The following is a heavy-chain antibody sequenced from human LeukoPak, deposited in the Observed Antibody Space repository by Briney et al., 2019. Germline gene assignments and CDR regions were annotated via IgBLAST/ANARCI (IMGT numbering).Heavy chain of an antibody. CDR2: ISSDGNSK. J-gene: IGHJ4*02. Sequence: QPGGSLRLSCAASGFSFSSYSIHWVRQAPGKGLEWVAVISSDGNSKNFALSVKGRFAISRDNSKNTLYLQMNSLRAEDTAVYYCARDPEPGIAVAGTGLFDYWGQGTLVTVSS. D-gene: IGHD6-19*01. V-gene: IGHV3-30*09. CDR3: ARDPEPGIAVAGTGLFDY. CDR1: GFSFSSYS.